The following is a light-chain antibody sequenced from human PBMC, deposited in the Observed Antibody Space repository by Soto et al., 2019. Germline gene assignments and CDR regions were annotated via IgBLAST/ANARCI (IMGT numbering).Light chain of an antibody. CDR1: QGISNY. J-gene: IGKJ3*01. CDR3: QKYNSAPNT. V-gene: IGKV1-27*01. Sequence: DILMTQSPSSLSASVGDRVTVTCRASQGISNYLAWYQQKPGKVPKLLIYAASTLQSGVPSRFSGSGSGTDFTLTISCLQPEDVATSYCQKYNSAPNTFGPGTKVDIK. CDR2: AAS.